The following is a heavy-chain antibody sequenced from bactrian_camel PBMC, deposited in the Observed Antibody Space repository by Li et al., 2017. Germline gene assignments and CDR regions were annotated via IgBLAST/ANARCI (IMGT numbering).Heavy chain of an antibody. V-gene: IGHV3-3*01. D-gene: IGHD6*01. J-gene: IGHJ4*01. Sequence: VQLVESGGGSLQAGGSLSLSCITSTPPDTSVCMGWFRQSPGKNGREGVAAIWRYGGNTYYSDSVKGRFTISQDKERNTVYLQMDSLNPEDTGMYYCAAGGWYRSRGDCPLEWGYNYEGKGTQVTVS. CDR1: TPPDTSVC. CDR2: IWRYGGNT.